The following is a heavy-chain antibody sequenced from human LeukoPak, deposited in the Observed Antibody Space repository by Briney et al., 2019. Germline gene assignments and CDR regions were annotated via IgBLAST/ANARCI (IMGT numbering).Heavy chain of an antibody. CDR1: GLSSNTYG. D-gene: IGHD4-17*01. V-gene: IGHV3-30*18. Sequence: GGSLRLSCAAFGLSSNTYGMQWVRQAPGKGLEWVAIISYHGRNTYYADSVRGRFTISRDNSNNTLYLQIDSLRVEDTAIYYCAKDRYPTAVTSNGMDVWGQGTTVTVSS. CDR2: ISYHGRNT. J-gene: IGHJ6*02. CDR3: AKDRYPTAVTSNGMDV.